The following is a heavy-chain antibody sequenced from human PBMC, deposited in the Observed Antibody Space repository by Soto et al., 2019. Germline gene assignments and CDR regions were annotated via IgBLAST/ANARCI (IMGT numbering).Heavy chain of an antibody. V-gene: IGHV3-48*03. Sequence: GGSLRLSCAASGFTFSSYEMNWVRQAPGKGLEWVSYISSSGRTIYYADSVKGRFTISRDNAKNSLYLQMNSLRAEDTAVYYCARSGYNWNDGARGYFDYWGQG. J-gene: IGHJ4*02. CDR1: GFTFSSYE. CDR3: ARSGYNWNDGARGYFDY. CDR2: ISSSGRTI. D-gene: IGHD1-20*01.